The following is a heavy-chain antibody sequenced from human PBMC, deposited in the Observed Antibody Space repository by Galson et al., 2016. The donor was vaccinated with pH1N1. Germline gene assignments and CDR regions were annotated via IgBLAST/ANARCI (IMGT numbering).Heavy chain of an antibody. CDR1: GFIFSDSW. CDR2: INRDGGDT. CDR3: AIDGWGSLDY. J-gene: IGHJ4*02. D-gene: IGHD3-10*01. V-gene: IGHV3-74*01. Sequence: SLRLSCAASGFIFSDSWMHWVRQAPGKGLLWVSRINRDGGDTSYADSVKGRFTMFRDNAKNTLSLQMNSLRVDDTAVYYCAIDGWGSLDYWGQGTLVTVSS.